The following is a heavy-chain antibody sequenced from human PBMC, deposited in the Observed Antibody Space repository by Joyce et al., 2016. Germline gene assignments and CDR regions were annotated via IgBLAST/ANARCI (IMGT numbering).Heavy chain of an antibody. Sequence: QVQLQESGPGLVTPSETLSLTCTVSGGSVTSGSYYCSWIRQPPGKGLEWIGYIYYSGNTYFNPSLKSRVTISVDTSKNHFSLNLSSVTAADTAVYYCARGGYGKNWFDPWGQGALVTVSS. V-gene: IGHV4-61*01. CDR1: GGSVTSGSYY. CDR2: IYYSGNT. J-gene: IGHJ5*02. D-gene: IGHD1-1*01. CDR3: ARGGYGKNWFDP.